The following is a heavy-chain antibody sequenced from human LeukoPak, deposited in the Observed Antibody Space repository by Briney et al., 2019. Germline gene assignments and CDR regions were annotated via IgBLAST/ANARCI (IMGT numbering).Heavy chain of an antibody. CDR2: INHSGST. Sequence: PSETLSLTCAVYGGSFNGYYWSWIRQPPGKGLEWIGEINHSGSTNYNPSLKSRVTISVDTSKNQFSLKLSSVTAADTAVYYCARYPPPRGGMDVWGQGTTVTVSS. V-gene: IGHV4-34*01. D-gene: IGHD3-16*01. CDR1: GGSFNGYY. J-gene: IGHJ6*02. CDR3: ARYPPPRGGMDV.